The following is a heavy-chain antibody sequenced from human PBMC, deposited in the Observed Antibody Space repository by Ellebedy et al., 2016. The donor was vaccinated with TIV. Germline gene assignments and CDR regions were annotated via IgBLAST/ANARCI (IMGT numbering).Heavy chain of an antibody. J-gene: IGHJ5*01. CDR3: ARWYGSGTYYLDP. CDR2: IRNDGNNA. D-gene: IGHD3-10*01. Sequence: GESLKISCAASGFTFSTYWMHWVRQAPGKGLEWVAAIRNDGNNAYYADSVKGRFTISKENSKNTLYLQMNSLRAEDTALYYCARWYGSGTYYLDPWGQGTLVTVSS. CDR1: GFTFSTYW. V-gene: IGHV3-33*08.